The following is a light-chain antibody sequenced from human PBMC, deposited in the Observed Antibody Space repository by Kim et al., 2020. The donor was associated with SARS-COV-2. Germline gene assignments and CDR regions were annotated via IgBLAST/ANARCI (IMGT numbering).Light chain of an antibody. CDR3: QQYVGSPT. CDR2: GAS. Sequence: SFAPGESATLSCRASQSFTSGYLAWYQQKPGQAPRLLIYGASNRATGIPDRFSGSGSGTDFTLTISRLEPEDFAVYYCQQYVGSPTFGQGTKLEI. V-gene: IGKV3-20*01. CDR1: QSFTSGY. J-gene: IGKJ2*01.